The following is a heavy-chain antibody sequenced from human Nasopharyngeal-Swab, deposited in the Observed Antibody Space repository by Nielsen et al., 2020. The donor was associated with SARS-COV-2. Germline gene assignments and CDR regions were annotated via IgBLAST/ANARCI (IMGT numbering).Heavy chain of an antibody. V-gene: IGHV3-11*01. J-gene: IGHJ4*02. Sequence: GESLKISCAASGFTFSDYYMSWIRQAPGKGLEWVSYISSSGSTIYYADSVKGRFTISGDNAKNSLYLQMNSLRAEDTAVYYCARDRVVGATTDFDYWGQGTLVTVSS. D-gene: IGHD1-26*01. CDR3: ARDRVVGATTDFDY. CDR1: GFTFSDYY. CDR2: ISSSGSTI.